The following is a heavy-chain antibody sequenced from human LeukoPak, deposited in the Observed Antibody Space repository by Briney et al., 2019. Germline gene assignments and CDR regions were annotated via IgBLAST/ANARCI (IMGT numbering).Heavy chain of an antibody. J-gene: IGHJ6*03. Sequence: PGGSLRLSCVASGFTFSSYWMSWVRQAPGKGLEWVANIKQDGSEKYYVDSVKGRFTISRDNAKNSLYLQMNSLRAEDTAVYYCARSDRDYMDVWGKGTTVTVSS. D-gene: IGHD3-10*01. CDR1: GFTFSSYW. V-gene: IGHV3-7*01. CDR2: IKQDGSEK. CDR3: ARSDRDYMDV.